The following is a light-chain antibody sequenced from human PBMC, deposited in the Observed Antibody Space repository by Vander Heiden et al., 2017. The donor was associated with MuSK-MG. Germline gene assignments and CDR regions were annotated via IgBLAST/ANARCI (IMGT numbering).Light chain of an antibody. V-gene: IGKV1-39*01. CDR1: QSINTY. J-gene: IGKJ1*01. CDR3: QQTSSTPRT. Sequence: DIQMTQSPSSLSASVGDRVTITCRASQSINTYLHWYQQTPGKAPKLLIYSTYNLQRGVPSRFTGRGSGTEFTLTITSLQPEDFATYYCQQTSSTPRTFGKGTKVEIK. CDR2: STY.